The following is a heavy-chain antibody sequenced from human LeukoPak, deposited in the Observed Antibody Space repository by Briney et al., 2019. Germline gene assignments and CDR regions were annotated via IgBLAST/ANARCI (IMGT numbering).Heavy chain of an antibody. Sequence: GGSLRLSCAASGFTLNSYAMNWVRQAPGKGLEWVSAISGSGDSTYYADSVKGRFTISRDNSKNTLYLQMNSLRAEDTAVYYCATRRSGSYYFDYWGQGTLVTVSS. J-gene: IGHJ4*02. CDR3: ATRRSGSYYFDY. CDR1: GFTLNSYA. V-gene: IGHV3-23*01. CDR2: ISGSGDST. D-gene: IGHD1-26*01.